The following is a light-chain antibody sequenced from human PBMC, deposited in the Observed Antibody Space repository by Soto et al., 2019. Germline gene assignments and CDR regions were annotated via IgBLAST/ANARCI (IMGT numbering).Light chain of an antibody. CDR3: RQYGSSGT. CDR1: QNVSTTY. V-gene: IGKV3-20*01. J-gene: IGKJ4*02. Sequence: EIVLTQSPGTLSLSPGDRATLSCRASQNVSTTYLAWYQQKPGQAPRLLIYGASSRAIGIQDRFSGTGSGTDFTLTISRLEPEDFAVYYCRQYGSSGTFGRGTK. CDR2: GAS.